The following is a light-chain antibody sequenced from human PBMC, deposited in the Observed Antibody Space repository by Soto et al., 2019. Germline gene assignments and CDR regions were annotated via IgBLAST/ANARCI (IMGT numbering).Light chain of an antibody. CDR1: SSNVGGNT. CDR2: SNN. J-gene: IGLJ1*01. V-gene: IGLV1-44*01. CDR3: AAWDDSLNGYV. Sequence: QSALTQPPSASGTPGQRVTISCSGSSSNVGGNTVNWYQHLPGTAPKLVIYSNNQRPSGVPARFSGSRSGTSASLAISGLQSEDEADYYCAAWDDSLNGYVFGTGTKVTVL.